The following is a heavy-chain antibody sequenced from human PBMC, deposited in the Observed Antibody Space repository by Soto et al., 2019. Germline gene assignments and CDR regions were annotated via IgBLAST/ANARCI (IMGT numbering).Heavy chain of an antibody. J-gene: IGHJ2*01. Sequence: EVQLVQSGTEVKKPGESLKISCKGSGYSFTSNWIGWVRQMPGKGLEWMGIIYPGDSDTRYSPSFQGQVTVSADKSIXTXSLQWSSLKASDTAIYYCARRASGYCSSGSCWYFDLWGRGTLVTVSS. V-gene: IGHV5-51*03. D-gene: IGHD2-15*01. CDR3: ARRASGYCSSGSCWYFDL. CDR2: IYPGDSDT. CDR1: GYSFTSNW.